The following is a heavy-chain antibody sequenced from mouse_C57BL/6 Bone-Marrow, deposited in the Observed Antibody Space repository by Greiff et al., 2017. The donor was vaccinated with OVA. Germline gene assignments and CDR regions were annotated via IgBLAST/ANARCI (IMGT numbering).Heavy chain of an antibody. CDR1: GFTFSDYY. V-gene: IGHV5-12*01. D-gene: IGHD4-1*01. CDR2: ISNGGGST. J-gene: IGHJ4*01. CDR3: ARHEAGTDYYAMDY. Sequence: EVKVVESGGGLVQPGGSLKLSCAASGFTFSDYYMYWVRQTPEKRLEWVAYISNGGGSTYYPDTVKGRFTISRDNAKNTLYLQMSRLKSEDTAMYYCARHEAGTDYYAMDYWGQGTSVTVSS.